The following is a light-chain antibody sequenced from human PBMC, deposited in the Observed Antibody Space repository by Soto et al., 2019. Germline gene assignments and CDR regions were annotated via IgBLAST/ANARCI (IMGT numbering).Light chain of an antibody. CDR2: AAS. Sequence: IQLTQSPSSLSASVRDRVTITCRASQGISSSLGWYEQKPGKAPKLLIYAASILQSGVPSRFSGSGFGTDFTLTISSLQAEDFASYFCQQLRSYPSTFGGGTKVEIK. J-gene: IGKJ4*01. V-gene: IGKV1-9*01. CDR3: QQLRSYPST. CDR1: QGISSS.